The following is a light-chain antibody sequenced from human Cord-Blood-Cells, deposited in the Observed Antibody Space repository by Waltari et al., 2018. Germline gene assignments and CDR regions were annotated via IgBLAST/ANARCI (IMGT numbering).Light chain of an antibody. J-gene: IGKJ5*01. Sequence: IVLTQAPATLSLSPGERSTLSCRARHSVSSYVAWYQQQPGQAPRLLIYDASNRATGIPARFSGSGSVTDFTLTISSLEPEDFAVYYCQQRSNWPITFGQGTRLEIK. CDR3: QQRSNWPIT. V-gene: IGKV3-11*01. CDR2: DAS. CDR1: HSVSSY.